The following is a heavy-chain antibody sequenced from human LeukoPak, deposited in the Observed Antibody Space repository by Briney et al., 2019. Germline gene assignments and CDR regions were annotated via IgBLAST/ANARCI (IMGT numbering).Heavy chain of an antibody. CDR2: IYTSGST. V-gene: IGHV4-4*09. Sequence: SETLSLTCTVSGGSISGYYWSWIRQPPGKGLEWIGYIYTSGSTNYNPSLKSRVTISVDTSKNQFSLKLSSVTAADTAVYYCASGTVTTGGGDYWGQGTLVTVSS. CDR1: GGSISGYY. D-gene: IGHD4-11*01. J-gene: IGHJ4*02. CDR3: ASGTVTTGGGDY.